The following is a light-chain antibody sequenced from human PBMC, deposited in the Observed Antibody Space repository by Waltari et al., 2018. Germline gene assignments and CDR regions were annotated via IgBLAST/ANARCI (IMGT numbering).Light chain of an antibody. V-gene: IGLV3-21*04. Sequence: SYVVTQPPSVSVAPGETATITCGGDNIGTYSVHWYQQKAGQAPVLVIVYDRDRPSGIPDRFSGSNSGNTATLTISRVEARDEASYYCHVWHPHVVPGVFGTGTEVTVL. CDR1: NIGTYS. CDR3: HVWHPHVVPGV. CDR2: YDR. J-gene: IGLJ1*01.